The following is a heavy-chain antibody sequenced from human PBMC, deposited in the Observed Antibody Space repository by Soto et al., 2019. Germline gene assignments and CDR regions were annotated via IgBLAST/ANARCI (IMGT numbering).Heavy chain of an antibody. CDR3: ARLITMVRGVTFDY. CDR2: IYYSGST. CDR1: GGSISSYY. Sequence: SETLSLTCTVSGGSISSYYWSWIRQPPGKGLEWIGYIYYSGSTNYNPSLKSRVTISVDTSKNLFSLKLSSVTAADTAVYYCARLITMVRGVTFDYWGQGTLVTVSS. D-gene: IGHD3-10*01. J-gene: IGHJ4*02. V-gene: IGHV4-59*01.